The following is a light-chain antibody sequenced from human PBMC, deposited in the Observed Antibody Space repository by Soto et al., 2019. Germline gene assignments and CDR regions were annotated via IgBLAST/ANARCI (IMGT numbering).Light chain of an antibody. CDR2: GAS. CDR3: QQYNNWPRT. Sequence: EIVMTQSPATLSLSPGERATLSCRASQSVSSNLAWYQQKPGQAPRLLIYGASTRVTGIPARFSGSGSGTEFTLTISSLQSEDFAVYSCQQYNNWPRTFGQGTKVDIK. J-gene: IGKJ1*01. V-gene: IGKV3-15*01. CDR1: QSVSSN.